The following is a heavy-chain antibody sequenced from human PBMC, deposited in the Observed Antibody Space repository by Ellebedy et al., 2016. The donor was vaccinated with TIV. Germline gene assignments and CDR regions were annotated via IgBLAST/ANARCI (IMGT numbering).Heavy chain of an antibody. Sequence: MPSETLSLTCTVSGGSIRSYYWSWIRQSPGKGLEYIGNIYHAGSTNYNPSLKSRVTISVDTSKNQFSLKLSSVTAADTAVYYCARGVYGSGTIDYWGQGTLVTVSS. CDR3: ARGVYGSGTIDY. D-gene: IGHD3-10*01. CDR2: IYHAGST. J-gene: IGHJ4*02. CDR1: GGSIRSYY. V-gene: IGHV4-59*08.